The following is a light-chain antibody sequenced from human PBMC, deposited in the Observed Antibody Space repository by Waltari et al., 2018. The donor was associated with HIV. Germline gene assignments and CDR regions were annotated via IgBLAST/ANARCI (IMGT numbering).Light chain of an antibody. V-gene: IGLV1-51*01. CDR1: SSNIGNNF. CDR3: GTWDSSLSVWV. J-gene: IGLJ3*02. Sequence: QSVLTQPPSVSAAPGQKVTISCSGSSSNIGNNFVSWYQQLPGTAPKLLIYDNNNRPSGIPDRCSGSKSGTSATLGITGLQTGDEADYYCGTWDSSLSVWVFGGGTNLTVL. CDR2: DNN.